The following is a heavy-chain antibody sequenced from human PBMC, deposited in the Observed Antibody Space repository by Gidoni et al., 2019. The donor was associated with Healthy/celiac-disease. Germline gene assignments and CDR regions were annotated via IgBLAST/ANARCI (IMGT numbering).Heavy chain of an antibody. V-gene: IGHV3-23*01. CDR3: AKDQGDSGYDGGFGY. Sequence: EVQLLESGGGLVQPGGSLRLSCAASGFPFTSYAMSWVRQAPGKGLEWVSAISGSGGSTYYADSVKGRFTISRDNSKNTLYLQMNSLRAEDTAVYYCAKDQGDSGYDGGFGYWGQGTLVTVSS. D-gene: IGHD5-12*01. CDR1: GFPFTSYA. CDR2: ISGSGGST. J-gene: IGHJ4*02.